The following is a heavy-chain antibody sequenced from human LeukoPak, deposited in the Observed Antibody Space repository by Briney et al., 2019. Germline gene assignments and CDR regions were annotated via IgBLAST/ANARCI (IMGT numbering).Heavy chain of an antibody. Sequence: PETLSLTCAVYGGSFSGYYWSWIRQPPGKGLEWIGEINHSGSTNYNPSLKSRVTISVDTSKNQFSLKLSSVTAADTAVYYCARAETNRIAAAGTDYWGQGTLVTVSS. CDR1: GGSFSGYY. J-gene: IGHJ4*02. CDR3: ARAETNRIAAAGTDY. D-gene: IGHD6-13*01. CDR2: INHSGST. V-gene: IGHV4-34*01.